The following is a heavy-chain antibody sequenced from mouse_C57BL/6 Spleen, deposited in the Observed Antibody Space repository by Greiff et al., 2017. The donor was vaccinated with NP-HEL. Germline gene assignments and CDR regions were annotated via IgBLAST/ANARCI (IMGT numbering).Heavy chain of an antibody. D-gene: IGHD2-3*01. CDR2: IRHKANGYTT. CDR3: ARSDGCDY. Sequence: EVQLVESGGGLVQSGGSLSLSCAASGFTFTDYYMSWVRQPPGKALEWLGFIRHKANGYTTEYSASVKGRFTISRDNSQSILYLQMNALRAEDSATYYCARSDGCDYWGQGTTLTVSS. J-gene: IGHJ2*01. V-gene: IGHV7-3*01. CDR1: GFTFTDYY.